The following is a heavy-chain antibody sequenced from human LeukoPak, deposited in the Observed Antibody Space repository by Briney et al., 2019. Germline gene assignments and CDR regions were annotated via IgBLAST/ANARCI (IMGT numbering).Heavy chain of an antibody. V-gene: IGHV4-34*01. CDR1: GGSFSGYY. D-gene: IGHD2-2*01. Sequence: SETLSLTCAVYGGSFSGYYWSWIRQPPGKGLEGIGEINHSGSTNYNPSLKSRVTISVDTSKNQCSLKLSSVTAADTAVYYCARRMGWAPAAMGYHFDSWGQGTLVTVSS. J-gene: IGHJ4*02. CDR3: ARRMGWAPAAMGYHFDS. CDR2: INHSGST.